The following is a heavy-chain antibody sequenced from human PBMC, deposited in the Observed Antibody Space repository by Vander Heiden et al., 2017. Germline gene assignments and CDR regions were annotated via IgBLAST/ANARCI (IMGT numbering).Heavy chain of an antibody. Sequence: LQLQESSLALVKPSETLALTRTLPGGSISSSSYYWGWVRQPPRKGLEWIGSIYYSGSTYYNPSLKSRVTISVDTSKNQFSMKLRTETAADTAGYCCAYYGANAHDYRGDGSLVNVSS. J-gene: IGHJ4*01. CDR2: IYYSGST. CDR1: GGSISSSSYY. D-gene: IGHD4-17*01. CDR3: AYYGANAHDY. V-gene: IGHV4-39*01.